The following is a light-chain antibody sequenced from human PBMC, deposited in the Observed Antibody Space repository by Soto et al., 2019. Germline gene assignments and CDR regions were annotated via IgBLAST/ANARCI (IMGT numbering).Light chain of an antibody. V-gene: IGLV2-14*01. Sequence: QSVLTQPASVSGSPGQSITISCTGTSSDVGGYNYVSWYQQHPGKAPKLMIYDVSNRPSGVSNRFSGSKSGNTAPLTISGLQAGDEADYYCSSYTSSSTPPYVFGTGTKVTVL. CDR3: SSYTSSSTPPYV. CDR2: DVS. J-gene: IGLJ1*01. CDR1: SSDVGGYNY.